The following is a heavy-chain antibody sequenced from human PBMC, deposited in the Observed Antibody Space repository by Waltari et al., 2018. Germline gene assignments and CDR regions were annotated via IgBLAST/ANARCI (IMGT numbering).Heavy chain of an antibody. CDR3: ARQHTGPSFDY. Sequence: QVQLQESGPGLVKSSETLSLTCTVSGDSIGSSSYFWGWIRQPPGKGLEGVGSFHYTRSPYYNPSLKGRGTISADTSENQFSLKLSSVTAADTAVYYCARQHTGPSFDYWGQGALVTVFS. V-gene: IGHV4-39*01. D-gene: IGHD1-1*01. J-gene: IGHJ4*02. CDR1: GDSIGSSSYF. CDR2: FHYTRSP.